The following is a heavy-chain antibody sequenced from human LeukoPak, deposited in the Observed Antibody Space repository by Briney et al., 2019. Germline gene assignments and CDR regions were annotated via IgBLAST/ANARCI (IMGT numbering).Heavy chain of an antibody. V-gene: IGHV1-18*01. Sequence: ASVKVSCKASGYTFTSYGISWVRPAPGQGLEWMGWISAYNGNTNYAQKLQGRVTMTTDTSTSTAHMELSSLRSEDTAVYYCARGVTGRYCSSTSCHWRAWFDPWGQGTLVTVSS. D-gene: IGHD2-2*01. J-gene: IGHJ5*02. CDR3: ARGVTGRYCSSTSCHWRAWFDP. CDR2: ISAYNGNT. CDR1: GYTFTSYG.